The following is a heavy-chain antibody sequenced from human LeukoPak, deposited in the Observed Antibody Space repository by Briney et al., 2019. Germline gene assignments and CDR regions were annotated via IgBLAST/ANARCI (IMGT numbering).Heavy chain of an antibody. J-gene: IGHJ4*02. CDR1: GFTFSTYT. D-gene: IGHD3-10*01. CDR3: AKDFGRNLGGPGY. Sequence: GGSLRLSCAASGFTFSTYTMAWVRQAPGGGLEWVSGISGDGYSTYYADSVKGRFTISRDNSKSTLYLQMNSLRAEDTAVYYCAKDFGRNLGGPGYWGRGTRVTVSS. V-gene: IGHV3-23*01. CDR2: ISGDGYST.